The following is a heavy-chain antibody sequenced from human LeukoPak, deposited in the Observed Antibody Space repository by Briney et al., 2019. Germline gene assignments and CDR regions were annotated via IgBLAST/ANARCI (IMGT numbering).Heavy chain of an antibody. CDR2: IIPIFGTA. CDR1: GGTFSSYA. Sequence: ASVKVSCKASGGTFSSYAISWVRQAPGQGLEWMGGIIPIFGTANYAQKFQGRVTITADKSTSTAYMELSSLRSEDTAVYYCARPYNQYYYYYMDVWGKGTTVTVSS. CDR3: ARPYNQYYYYYMDV. D-gene: IGHD1-1*01. J-gene: IGHJ6*03. V-gene: IGHV1-69*06.